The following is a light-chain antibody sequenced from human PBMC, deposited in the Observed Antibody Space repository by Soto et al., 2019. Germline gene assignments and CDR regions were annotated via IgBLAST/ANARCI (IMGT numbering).Light chain of an antibody. V-gene: IGKV3D-15*01. J-gene: IGKJ4*01. Sequence: EIVLTQSPGTLSLSPGDRATLSCRASQSVDNDLAWYQQKPGQPPRLLIYDASTRATGIPARSSGSQSGTEFTLTISSLLSEDFAVYSCQQYNNWPLTFGGGTKVDIK. CDR3: QQYNNWPLT. CDR1: QSVDND. CDR2: DAS.